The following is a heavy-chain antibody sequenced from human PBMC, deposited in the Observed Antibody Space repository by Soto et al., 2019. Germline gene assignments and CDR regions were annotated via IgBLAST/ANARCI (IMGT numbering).Heavy chain of an antibody. D-gene: IGHD3-3*01. CDR2: IIPIFGTA. CDR3: ARYQDPDFTIFGVVNPINYYYYGMDV. J-gene: IGHJ6*02. CDR1: GGTFSSYA. V-gene: IGHV1-69*01. Sequence: QVQLVRSGVEVKKPGSSVKVSCKASGGTFSSYAISWVRQAPGQGLEWMGGIIPIFGTANYAQKFQGRVTITADESTSTAYMELSSLRSEDTAVYYCARYQDPDFTIFGVVNPINYYYYGMDVWGQGTTVTVSS.